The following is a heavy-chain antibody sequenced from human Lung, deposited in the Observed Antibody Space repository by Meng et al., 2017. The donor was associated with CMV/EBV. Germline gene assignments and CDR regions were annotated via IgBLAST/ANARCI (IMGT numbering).Heavy chain of an antibody. CDR1: GGSTRSSDYY. V-gene: IGHV4-39*07. D-gene: IGHD3-3*01. CDR2: MYYSGDT. J-gene: IGHJ6*02. Sequence: SETLSLTCNVSGGSTRSSDYYWGWIRQPPGKGLEWIGSMYYSGDTYYNPSLKSRVIIAVGTSKNQFSLKLSSVTAADTAVYYCARDATIFGVVDPYYYGMDVWGQGTTVTVSS. CDR3: ARDATIFGVVDPYYYGMDV.